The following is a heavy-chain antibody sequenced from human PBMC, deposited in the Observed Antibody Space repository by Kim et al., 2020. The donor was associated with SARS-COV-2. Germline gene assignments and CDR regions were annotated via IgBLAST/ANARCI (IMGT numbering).Heavy chain of an antibody. Sequence: GGSLRLSCVASGFALSGYGMHWVRQAPGKGLEWVAVISYDGSYKYYADSVKGRFTISRDNSKNTLYLQMNSLRAEDTAVYYCARAGLFDYWGQGTLVTVSS. D-gene: IGHD4-17*01. V-gene: IGHV3-30*03. J-gene: IGHJ4*02. CDR3: ARAGLFDY. CDR2: ISYDGSYK. CDR1: GFALSGYG.